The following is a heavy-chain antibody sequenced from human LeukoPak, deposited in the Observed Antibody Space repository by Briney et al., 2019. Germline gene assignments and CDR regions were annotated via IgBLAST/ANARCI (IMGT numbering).Heavy chain of an antibody. V-gene: IGHV4-30-2*01. CDR2: IYHSGST. D-gene: IGHD5-12*01. J-gene: IGHJ4*02. Sequence: PSETLSLTCAVSGGSISSGGYSWSWIRQPPGKGLEWIGYIYHSGSTYYNPSLKSRVTISVDRSKNQFSLKLSSVAAADTAVYYCARVGWLRLRGIDYWGQGTLVTVSS. CDR1: GGSISSGGYS. CDR3: ARVGWLRLRGIDY.